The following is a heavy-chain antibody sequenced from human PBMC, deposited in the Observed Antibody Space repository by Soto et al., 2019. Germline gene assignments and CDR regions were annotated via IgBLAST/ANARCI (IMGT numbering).Heavy chain of an antibody. CDR1: GSGFISSG. D-gene: IGHD2-15*01. CDR3: SADRPDIGVGWWV. Sequence: ASVKVSCKASGSGFISSGIQWVRQAHGQRLEWIGWIVVASGQTNYAQNFRGRVAITRDTSTATAYIELTGLTSEDTAVYLCSADRPDIGVGWWVWGQGTTVTVSS. V-gene: IGHV1-58*02. CDR2: IVVASGQT. J-gene: IGHJ6*02.